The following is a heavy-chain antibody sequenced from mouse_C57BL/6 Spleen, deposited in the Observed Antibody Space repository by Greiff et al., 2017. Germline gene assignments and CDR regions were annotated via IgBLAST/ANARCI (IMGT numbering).Heavy chain of an antibody. CDR3: ARGRLIYYDYDGPWFAY. Sequence: VQLQQPGTELVKPGASVKLSCKASGYTFTSYWMHWVKQRPGQGLEWIGNINPSNGGTNYNEKVKSKATLTVDKSSSTAYMQLSSLTSEDSAVYYCARGRLIYYDYDGPWFAYWGQGTLVTVSA. V-gene: IGHV1-53*01. CDR1: GYTFTSYW. CDR2: INPSNGGT. J-gene: IGHJ3*01. D-gene: IGHD2-4*01.